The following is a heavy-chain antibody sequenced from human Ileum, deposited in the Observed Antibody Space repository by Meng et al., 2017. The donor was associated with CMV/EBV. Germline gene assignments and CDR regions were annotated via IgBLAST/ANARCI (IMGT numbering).Heavy chain of an antibody. J-gene: IGHJ4*02. V-gene: IGHV4-59*01. CDR2: IYYNGST. D-gene: IGHD2-2*01. CDR3: TTLPAPIQAYYFDY. CDR1: GDSINAYY. Sequence: SETLSLTCIVSGDSINAYYWSWIRQSPGKGLEWIGYIYYNGSTNYNPSLKSRVSISVDTSENQFSLKLRSVTAADTAVYYCTTLPAPIQAYYFDYWGQGTLVTVSS.